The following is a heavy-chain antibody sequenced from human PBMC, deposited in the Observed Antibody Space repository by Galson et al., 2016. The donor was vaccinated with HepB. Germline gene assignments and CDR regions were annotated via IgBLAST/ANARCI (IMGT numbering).Heavy chain of an antibody. D-gene: IGHD3-22*01. J-gene: IGHJ3*02. V-gene: IGHV3-9*01. CDR3: AKDSGSYYYDSSGHRRNAFDI. CDR2: ISWNSGSI. Sequence: SLRLSCAASGFTLDHYAMHWVRQAPGKGLEWVSGISWNSGSIGYADSVKGRLPLSRDNAKNSLYLQMNSLRAEDTALYYCAKDSGSYYYDSSGHRRNAFDIWGQGTMVTVSS. CDR1: GFTLDHYA.